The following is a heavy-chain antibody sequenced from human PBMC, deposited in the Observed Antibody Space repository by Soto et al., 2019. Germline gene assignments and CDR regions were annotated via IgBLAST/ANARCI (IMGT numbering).Heavy chain of an antibody. CDR1: GDSVSSNSAA. CDR3: ATTRYSSGWAYYYYGMDV. V-gene: IGHV6-1*01. J-gene: IGHJ6*02. D-gene: IGHD6-19*01. CDR2: TYYRSKWYN. Sequence: PSQTLSLTCAISGDSVSSNSAAWNWIRQSPSRGLEWLGRTYYRSKWYNDYAVSVKSRITINPDTSKNQFSLQLNSVTPEDTAVYYCATTRYSSGWAYYYYGMDVWGQGTTVTVSS.